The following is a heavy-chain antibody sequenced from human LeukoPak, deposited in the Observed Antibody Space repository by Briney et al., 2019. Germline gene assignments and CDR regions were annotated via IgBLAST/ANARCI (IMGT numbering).Heavy chain of an antibody. CDR2: IYYSGST. V-gene: IGHV4-39*07. J-gene: IGHJ4*02. CDR3: ARDYATAARSLDY. D-gene: IGHD6-6*01. CDR1: GGSISSSSYY. Sequence: SETLSLTCTVSGGSISSSSYYWGWIRQTPGKGLEWIGSIYYSGSTFYSPSLKSRVTISVDTSKNQFSLKLSSVTAADTAVYYCARDYATAARSLDYWGQGTLVTVSS.